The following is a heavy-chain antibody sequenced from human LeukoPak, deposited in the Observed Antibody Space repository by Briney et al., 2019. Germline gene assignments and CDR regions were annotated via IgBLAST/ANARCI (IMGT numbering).Heavy chain of an antibody. CDR2: IYTGGST. Sequence: PGRSLRLSCAPSALILSSNYMSWVRHAPGKGREWDSVIYTGGSTYYADSVKGRFTISRDNSKNTLYLKMNSLRAEDTAVYYCARVRPHPIIDVWGKGTTVTVSS. CDR3: ARVRPHPIIDV. D-gene: IGHD6-6*01. V-gene: IGHV3-53*01. J-gene: IGHJ6*03. CDR1: ALILSSNY.